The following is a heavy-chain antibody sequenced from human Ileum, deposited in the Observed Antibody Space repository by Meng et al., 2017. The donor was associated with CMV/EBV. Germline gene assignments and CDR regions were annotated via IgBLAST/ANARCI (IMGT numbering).Heavy chain of an antibody. Sequence: QVPLQQGGAGLLKPSETLYLTCAVYGGSFSGYYWSWIRQPPGKGLEWIGEINHSGSTNYNPSLKSRVTISVDTSKNQFFLKLSSVTAADTAVYYCARGVAGGPFDYWGQGTLVTVSS. CDR2: INHSGST. D-gene: IGHD2-15*01. J-gene: IGHJ4*02. CDR3: ARGVAGGPFDY. CDR1: GGSFSGYY. V-gene: IGHV4-34*01.